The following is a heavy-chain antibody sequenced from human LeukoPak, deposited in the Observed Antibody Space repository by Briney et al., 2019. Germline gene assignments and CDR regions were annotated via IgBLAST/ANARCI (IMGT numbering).Heavy chain of an antibody. V-gene: IGHV5-51*01. D-gene: IGHD5-12*01. CDR3: ARQYSGYDAFDI. CDR2: IHPAGSDT. J-gene: IGHJ3*02. CDR1: GYSFTTYW. Sequence: RAGESLKISCKGSGYSFTTYWIAWVRQKPGKGLEWMGIIHPAGSDTKYSPSFQGQVTISADKSISTAYLQWRSLKASDTAMYYCARQYSGYDAFDIWGQGTMVTVSS.